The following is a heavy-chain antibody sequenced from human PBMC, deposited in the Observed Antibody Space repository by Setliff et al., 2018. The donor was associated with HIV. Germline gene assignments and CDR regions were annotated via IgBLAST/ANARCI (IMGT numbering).Heavy chain of an antibody. CDR2: IGTSAGRS. CDR3: ARDPPWNYDSSGYPYYFDY. V-gene: IGHV3-23*01. D-gene: IGHD3-22*01. Sequence: GGSLRLSCVTSGFTFTDYAMTWARQAPGKGLEWVSTIGTSAGRSYYADSVKGRFTISRDNSENTLYLQMNSLRAEDTAVYYCARDPPWNYDSSGYPYYFDYWGQGTLVTVSS. CDR1: GFTFTDYA. J-gene: IGHJ4*02.